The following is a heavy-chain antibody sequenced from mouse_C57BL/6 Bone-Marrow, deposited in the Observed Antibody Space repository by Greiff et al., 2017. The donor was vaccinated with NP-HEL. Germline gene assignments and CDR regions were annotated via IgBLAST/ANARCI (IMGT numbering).Heavy chain of an antibody. Sequence: QVQLQQPGAELVKPGASVKMSCKASGYTFTSYWITWVKQRPGQGLEWIGDIYPGSGSTTYNEKFKSKATLTVDTSSSTAYMQLSSLTSEDSAVYYCARGGTGYFDVWGTGTTVTVSS. CDR3: ARGGTGYFDV. J-gene: IGHJ1*03. CDR2: IYPGSGST. D-gene: IGHD3-3*01. CDR1: GYTFTSYW. V-gene: IGHV1-55*01.